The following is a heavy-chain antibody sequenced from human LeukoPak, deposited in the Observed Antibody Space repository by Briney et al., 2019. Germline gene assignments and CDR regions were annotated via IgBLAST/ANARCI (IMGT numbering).Heavy chain of an antibody. CDR2: ITSKPEGGTT. V-gene: IGHV3-15*01. J-gene: IGHJ6*02. CDR3: TTVDRVVSPSQFYGMDV. CDR1: GFTFSNAW. Sequence: GGSLRLSCAASGFTFSNAWMSWVRQAPGKGLEWVGRITSKPEGGTTDCAAPVKDRFIISRDDSRNTLYLRMNSLKTEDTAVYYCTTVDRVVSPSQFYGMDVWGQGTTVTVSS.